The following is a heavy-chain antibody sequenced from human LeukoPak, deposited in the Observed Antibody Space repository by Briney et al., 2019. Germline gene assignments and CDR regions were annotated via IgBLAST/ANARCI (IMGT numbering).Heavy chain of an antibody. V-gene: IGHV4-59*08. CDR2: IYYSGST. Sequence: SETLFLTCTVSGGSISSYYWSWIRQPPGKGLEWIGYIYYSGSTNYNPSLKSRVTISVDTSKNQFSLKLSSVTAADTAVYYCARQGLPRSFDPWGQGTLVTVSS. D-gene: IGHD3-16*01. CDR3: ARQGLPRSFDP. CDR1: GGSISSYY. J-gene: IGHJ5*02.